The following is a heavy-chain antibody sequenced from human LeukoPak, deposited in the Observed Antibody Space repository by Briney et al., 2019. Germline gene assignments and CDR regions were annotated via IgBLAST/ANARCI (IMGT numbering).Heavy chain of an antibody. V-gene: IGHV3-64*01. J-gene: IGHJ3*02. CDR1: GFTFSSYG. Sequence: GGSLRLSCAASGFTFSSYGMHWVRQAPGKGLEYVSAISSNGGSTYYANSVKGRFTISRDNSKNTLYLQMGSLRAEDMAVYYCARGGSGSYHDAFDIWGQGTMVTVSS. D-gene: IGHD1-26*01. CDR2: ISSNGGST. CDR3: ARGGSGSYHDAFDI.